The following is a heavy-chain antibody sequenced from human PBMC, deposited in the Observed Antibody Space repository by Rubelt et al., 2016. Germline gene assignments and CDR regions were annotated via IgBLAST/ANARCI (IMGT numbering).Heavy chain of an antibody. CDR1: GFTFDDYA. CDR2: ISWNSGSI. CDR3: ARLVSGQDFDY. J-gene: IGHJ4*02. V-gene: IGHV3-9*01. D-gene: IGHD6-19*01. Sequence: VQLVESGGGLVQPGRSLRLSCAASGFTFDDYAMHWVRQAPGKGLEWVSGISWNSGSIGYADSVKGRFTISRDNAKNSLYLQMNSLRAEDTALYYCARLVSGQDFDYWGQGTLVTVSS.